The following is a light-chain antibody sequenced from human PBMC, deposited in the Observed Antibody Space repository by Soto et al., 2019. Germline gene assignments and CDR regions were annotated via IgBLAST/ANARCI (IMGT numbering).Light chain of an antibody. CDR2: GAS. CDR1: QTVTSNY. V-gene: IGKV3-20*01. CDR3: QQDGSSPGT. Sequence: EIVLTQSPGTLSSSPGERATLSCRASQTVTSNYLAWYQQKPGQATSLLFFGASIRPTGLPDRFSGGGSATDFPLTISRLQPEDFAVYYCQQDGSSPGTFGQGTKVEVK. J-gene: IGKJ1*01.